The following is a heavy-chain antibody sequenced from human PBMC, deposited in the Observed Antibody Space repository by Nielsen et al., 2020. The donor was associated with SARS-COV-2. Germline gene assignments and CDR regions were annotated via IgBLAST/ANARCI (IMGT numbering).Heavy chain of an antibody. V-gene: IGHV3-23*01. J-gene: IGHJ4*02. CDR3: AKNRRDYGDYGDFDY. D-gene: IGHD4-17*01. Sequence: GESLKISCAASRNYAMSWVRQAPGKGLEWVSAISYSGETTYYADSVKGRFTVSRDNSKNTLYLQMNSLRVEDTAVYYCAKNRRDYGDYGDFDYWGQGALVTVSS. CDR1: RNYA. CDR2: ISYSGETT.